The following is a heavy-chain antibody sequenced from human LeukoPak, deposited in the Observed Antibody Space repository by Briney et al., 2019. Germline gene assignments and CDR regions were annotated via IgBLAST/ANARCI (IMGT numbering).Heavy chain of an antibody. Sequence: SETLSLTCTVSGGSISSYYWSWIRQPPGKGLEWIGYIYTSGSTNYNPSLKSRVTISVDTSKNQFSLKLSSVTAADTAVYYCARDRLELYWFDPWGQGTLVTVSS. J-gene: IGHJ5*02. D-gene: IGHD1-7*01. CDR1: GGSISSYY. CDR2: IYTSGST. V-gene: IGHV4-4*09. CDR3: ARDRLELYWFDP.